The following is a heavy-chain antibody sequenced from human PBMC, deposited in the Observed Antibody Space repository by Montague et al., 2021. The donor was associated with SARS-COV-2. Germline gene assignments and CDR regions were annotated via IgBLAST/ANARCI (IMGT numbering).Heavy chain of an antibody. CDR3: AHKNSGSPIDFAN. D-gene: IGHD6-19*01. V-gene: IGHV2-5*01. CDR2: IYWNDDK. CDR1: GFSLDSRGVG. Sequence: PALLKPTQTLTLTCTFSGFSLDSRGVGVGWIRQPPGKALECLALIYWNDDKRYSSSLKTRLTVTKDTSKHQVVLTMTDMNPVDTATYFCAHKNSGSPIDFANWGQGALVTVSS. J-gene: IGHJ4*02.